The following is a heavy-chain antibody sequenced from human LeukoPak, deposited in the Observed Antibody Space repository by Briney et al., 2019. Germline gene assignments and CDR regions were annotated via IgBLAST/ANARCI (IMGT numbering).Heavy chain of an antibody. CDR1: GGTFSSYA. CDR3: ASGYCSGGSCYSLLSY. CDR2: IIPIFGTA. J-gene: IGHJ4*02. Sequence: SVKVSCRASGGTFSSYAISWVRQAPGQGLEWMGGIIPIFGTANYAQKFQGRVTITTDESTSTAYMELSSLRSEDTAVYYCASGYCSGGSCYSLLSYWGQGTLVTVSS. D-gene: IGHD2-15*01. V-gene: IGHV1-69*05.